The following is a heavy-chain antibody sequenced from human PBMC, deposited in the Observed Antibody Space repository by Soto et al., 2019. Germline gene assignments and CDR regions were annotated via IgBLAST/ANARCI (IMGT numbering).Heavy chain of an antibody. D-gene: IGHD4-17*01. CDR3: ARQMTTNDYFYGMDV. J-gene: IGHJ6*02. CDR1: GGSISSYY. Sequence: PSETLSLTCTVSGGSISSYYWSWIRQPPGKGLEWIGYIYYSGSTNYNPSLKSRVTISVDTSKNQFSLKLSSVTAADTAVYYCARQMTTNDYFYGMDVWGQGTTVTVSS. CDR2: IYYSGST. V-gene: IGHV4-59*08.